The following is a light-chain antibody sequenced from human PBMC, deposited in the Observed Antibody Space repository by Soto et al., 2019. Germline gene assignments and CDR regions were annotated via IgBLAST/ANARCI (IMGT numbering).Light chain of an antibody. V-gene: IGLV1-40*01. CDR1: SSNIGAGYD. Sequence: QSVLTQPPSVSGAPGQRVTISCTGSSSNIGAGYDVHWYQQLPGTAPKLLIYGNSNRPSGVPDRFSGSKSGNTASLTISGLQPDDEADYFCCSPAGSYTWVFGGGTKVTVL. CDR2: GNS. J-gene: IGLJ3*02. CDR3: CSPAGSYTWV.